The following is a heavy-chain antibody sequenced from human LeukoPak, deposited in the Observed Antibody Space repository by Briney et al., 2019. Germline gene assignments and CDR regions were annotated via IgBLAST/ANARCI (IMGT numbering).Heavy chain of an antibody. CDR2: ISSSGSTI. D-gene: IGHD6-13*01. V-gene: IGHV3-11*04. CDR3: ARPDRIAAAGTSSAFDI. J-gene: IGHJ3*02. Sequence: GGSLRLSCAASGFTFRDYYMSWIRQAPGKGLVWVSYISSSGSTIYYADSVKGRFTISRGNAKNSLYLQMNSLRAEDTAVYYCARPDRIAAAGTSSAFDIWGQGTMVTVSS. CDR1: GFTFRDYY.